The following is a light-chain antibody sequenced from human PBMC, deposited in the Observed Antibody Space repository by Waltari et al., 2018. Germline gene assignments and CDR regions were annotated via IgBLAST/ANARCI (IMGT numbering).Light chain of an antibody. CDR2: WAS. Sequence: DIVMTQSPDSLAVSLGERVTINCKTSPTVLYNSNNRNYLTWYQQKPGQPPKLLFYWASTRESGVPDRFSASGSGTDFTLTISRLQPEDVAIYYCQQYYSSPYTFGQGTRLEIK. CDR3: QQYYSSPYT. CDR1: PTVLYNSNNRNY. J-gene: IGKJ2*01. V-gene: IGKV4-1*01.